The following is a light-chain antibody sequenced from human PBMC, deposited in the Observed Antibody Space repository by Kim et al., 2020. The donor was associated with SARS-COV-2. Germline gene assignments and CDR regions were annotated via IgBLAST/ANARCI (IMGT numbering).Light chain of an antibody. CDR3: QQYNNWPPGVS. Sequence: QGKRVTLSCRASQSVVISLAWYQQKPGQAPRLRIYGVSRRATDIPDRISGSGSGTEFTLTISSLQSEDFGIYYCQQYNNWPPGVSFGGGTKLEI. V-gene: IGKV3-15*01. CDR2: GVS. J-gene: IGKJ4*01. CDR1: QSVVIS.